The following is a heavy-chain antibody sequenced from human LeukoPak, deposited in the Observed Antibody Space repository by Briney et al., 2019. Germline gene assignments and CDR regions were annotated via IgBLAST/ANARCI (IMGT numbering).Heavy chain of an antibody. V-gene: IGHV3-21*01. D-gene: IGHD5-18*01. CDR1: GFTFSSYS. J-gene: IGHJ4*02. CDR2: ISSSSSYI. Sequence: PGGSLRLSCAASGFTFSSYSMNWVRLAPGKGLEWVSSISSSSSYIYYADSVKGRFTISRDNAKNSLYLQMNSLRAEDTAVYYCARVGRGYSYGNPFDYWGQGTLVTVSS. CDR3: ARVGRGYSYGNPFDY.